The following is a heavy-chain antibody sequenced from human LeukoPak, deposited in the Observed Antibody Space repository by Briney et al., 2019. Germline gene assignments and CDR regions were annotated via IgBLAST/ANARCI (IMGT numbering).Heavy chain of an antibody. J-gene: IGHJ4*02. D-gene: IGHD5-18*01. V-gene: IGHV4-31*03. CDR2: IYYSGST. CDR3: ARRWGYSYGNFDY. Sequence: ASETLSLTCTVSGGSISSGGYYWSWIRQRPGKGLEWIGYIYYSGSTYYNPSLKSRVTISVDTSKNQFSLKLSSVTAADTAVYYCARRWGYSYGNFDYWGQGTLATVSS. CDR1: GGSISSGGYY.